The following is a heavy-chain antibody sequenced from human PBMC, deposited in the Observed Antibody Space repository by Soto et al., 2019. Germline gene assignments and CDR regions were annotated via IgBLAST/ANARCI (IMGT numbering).Heavy chain of an antibody. Sequence: PRESLKISCKGSGYSFTSYWISWVPQMPGKGLEWMGRIDPSDSYTNYSPSFQGHVTISADKSISTAYLQWSSLKASDTAMYYCARLGTAAGGYYGMDVWGQGTTVTVSS. V-gene: IGHV5-10-1*01. CDR3: ARLGTAAGGYYGMDV. D-gene: IGHD6-13*01. CDR2: IDPSDSYT. J-gene: IGHJ6*02. CDR1: GYSFTSYW.